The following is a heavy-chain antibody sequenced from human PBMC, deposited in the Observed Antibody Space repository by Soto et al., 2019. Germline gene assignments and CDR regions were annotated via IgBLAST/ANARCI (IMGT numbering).Heavy chain of an antibody. Sequence: SETLSLTCTVSGGSISSSSYYWGWIRQPPGKGLEWIGSIYYSGSTYYNPSLKSRVTISVDTSKNQFSLKLSSVTAADTAVYYCARTHIVVVPAAMYRDSAFDIWGQGTMVTVSS. J-gene: IGHJ3*02. CDR2: IYYSGST. CDR3: ARTHIVVVPAAMYRDSAFDI. CDR1: GGSISSSSYY. V-gene: IGHV4-39*01. D-gene: IGHD2-2*01.